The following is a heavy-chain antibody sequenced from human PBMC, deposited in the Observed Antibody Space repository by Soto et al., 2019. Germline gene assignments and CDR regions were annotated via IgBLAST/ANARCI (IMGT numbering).Heavy chain of an antibody. V-gene: IGHV1-69*02. Sequence: LVKGSCKASGWRYSSYIVGWVRQAPEQGLEWMGRIIPILGIANYAQKFQGRVTITADKSTSTAYMELSSLRSEDTAVYYCARGAYCSSTSCYLRYYLHYMDVWGKGTTVTVSS. D-gene: IGHD2-2*01. J-gene: IGHJ6*03. CDR2: IIPILGIA. CDR3: ARGAYCSSTSCYLRYYLHYMDV. CDR1: GWRYSSYI.